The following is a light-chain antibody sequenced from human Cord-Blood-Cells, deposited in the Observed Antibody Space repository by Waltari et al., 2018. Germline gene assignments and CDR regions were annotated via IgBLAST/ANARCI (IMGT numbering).Light chain of an antibody. CDR1: QSISSY. V-gene: IGKV1-39*01. CDR2: AAS. J-gene: IGKJ3*01. CDR3: QQSYSTPFT. Sequence: DIQMTQSPSSLSASVGDRVTITCRASQSISSYLNWYQQKPGKAPKHSIYAASSFQSGVPSRFSGSGSGTDFTLTISSLQPKDFATYYCQQSYSTPFTFCPGTKVDIK.